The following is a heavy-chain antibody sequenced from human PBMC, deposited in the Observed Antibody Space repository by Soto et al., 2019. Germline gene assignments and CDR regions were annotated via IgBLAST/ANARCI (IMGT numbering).Heavy chain of an antibody. D-gene: IGHD6-13*01. CDR1: GYTFTSYD. CDR2: MNPNSGNT. V-gene: IGHV1-8*01. Sequence: VSVKVSCKASGYTFTSYDINWVRQATGQGLEWMGWMNPNSGNTGYAQKFQGRVTMTRNTSISTAYMELSSLRSEDTAVYYCAIDIAAAGTSGQFDPWGQGTLVTVSS. J-gene: IGHJ5*02. CDR3: AIDIAAAGTSGQFDP.